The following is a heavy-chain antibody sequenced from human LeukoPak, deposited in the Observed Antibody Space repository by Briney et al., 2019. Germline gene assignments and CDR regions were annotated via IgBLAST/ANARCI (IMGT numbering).Heavy chain of an antibody. CDR3: VVAAAYNWFDP. D-gene: IGHD6-13*01. J-gene: IGHJ5*02. Sequence: ASQTLSLTCTVSGVSISSGDYYWSWIRQPPGKGLEWIGYIYYSGSTYYNPSLKSRVTISVDTSKNQCSLKLGSVTVADTAVYFCVVAAAYNWFDPWGQGTLVTVSS. CDR2: IYYSGST. CDR1: GVSISSGDYY. V-gene: IGHV4-30-4*01.